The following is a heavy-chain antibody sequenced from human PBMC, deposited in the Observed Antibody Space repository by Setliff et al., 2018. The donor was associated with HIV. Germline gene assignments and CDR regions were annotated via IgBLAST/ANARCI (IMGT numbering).Heavy chain of an antibody. J-gene: IGHJ3*02. Sequence: SETLSLTCAVYGGSFSGYYWSWIRQPPGKGLEWIGEINHSGSTNYHPSLKSRVTISVDTSKNQFSLKLSSVTAADTAVYYCARRSDFWSEGDAFDIWGQGTMVTVSS. V-gene: IGHV4-34*01. CDR3: ARRSDFWSEGDAFDI. CDR2: INHSGST. D-gene: IGHD3-3*01. CDR1: GGSFSGYY.